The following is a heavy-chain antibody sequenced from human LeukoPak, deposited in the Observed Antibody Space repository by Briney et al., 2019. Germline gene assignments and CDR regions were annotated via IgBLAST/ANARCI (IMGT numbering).Heavy chain of an antibody. CDR2: IYYSGST. CDR1: GGSISSYY. J-gene: IGHJ6*03. D-gene: IGHD4-17*01. Sequence: PSETLSLTCTVSGGSISSYYWSWIRQPPGKGLEWIGYIYYSGSTNYDPSLKSRVTISVDTSKNQFSLKLSSVTAADTAVYYCARGGRYGDDYYYYYMDVWGKGTTVTVSS. CDR3: ARGGRYGDDYYYYYMDV. V-gene: IGHV4-59*01.